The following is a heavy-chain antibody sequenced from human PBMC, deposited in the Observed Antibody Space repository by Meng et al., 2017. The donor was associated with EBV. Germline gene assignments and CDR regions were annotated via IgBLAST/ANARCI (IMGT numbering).Heavy chain of an antibody. Sequence: AVTESLAALVQPTQAPTPTLSSSLFALTTRFIGCGWIRHPPGQPLEWLTLVNWDNNYRYSPFLRNRLSISNDTSKNQVELRLTNMEPVESGTYYCAYVADRRGIIYFDSWGQGILVTVSS. V-gene: IGHV2-5*02. D-gene: IGHD3-10*01. J-gene: IGHJ4*02. CDR1: LFALTTRFIG. CDR2: VNWDNNY. CDR3: AYVADRRGIIYFDS.